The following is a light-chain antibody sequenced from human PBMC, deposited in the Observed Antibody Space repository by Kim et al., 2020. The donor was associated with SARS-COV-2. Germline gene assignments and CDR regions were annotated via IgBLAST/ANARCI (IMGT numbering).Light chain of an antibody. CDR3: SSYTRDATYV. J-gene: IGLJ1*01. V-gene: IGLV2-14*01. Sequence: QSALTQPASVSGSPGQSITISCTGTTSDVGAYDSVSWYQLHPGRAPKLILYDVNHRPSGVSSRFSGSKSGNTASLTISGLQADDEADYYCSSYTRDATYVFGTGTKVTVL. CDR1: TSDVGAYDS. CDR2: DVN.